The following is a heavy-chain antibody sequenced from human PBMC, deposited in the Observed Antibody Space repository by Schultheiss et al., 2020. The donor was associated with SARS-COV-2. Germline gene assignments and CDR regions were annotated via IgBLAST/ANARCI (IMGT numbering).Heavy chain of an antibody. V-gene: IGHV3-23*01. CDR2: ISGSGGST. CDR1: GFTFSSYA. J-gene: IGHJ6*01. Sequence: GGSLRLSCAASGFTFSSYAMSWVRQAPGKGLEWVSAISGSGGSTYYADSVKGRFTISRDNSENTLYLQMNSLRAGDTAIYYCARASPLGWLSLTYYYYGMDVLGQGATGTGSS. CDR3: ARASPLGWLSLTYYYYGMDV. D-gene: IGHD3-3*01.